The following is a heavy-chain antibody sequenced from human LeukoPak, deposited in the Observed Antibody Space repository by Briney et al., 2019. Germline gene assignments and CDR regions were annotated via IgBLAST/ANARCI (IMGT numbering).Heavy chain of an antibody. CDR1: GFTFSSYS. V-gene: IGHV3-21*01. D-gene: IGHD3-3*01. CDR3: ARGGPTTYYEFWSGYFPNYYYYYMDV. CDR2: ISSSRSYI. Sequence: PGGSLRLSCAASGFTFSSYSMNWVRQAPGKGLEWVSSISSSRSYIYYADSVKGRFTISRDNAKNSLYLQMNSLRAEDTAVYYCARGGPTTYYEFWSGYFPNYYYYYMDVWGKGTTVTVSS. J-gene: IGHJ6*03.